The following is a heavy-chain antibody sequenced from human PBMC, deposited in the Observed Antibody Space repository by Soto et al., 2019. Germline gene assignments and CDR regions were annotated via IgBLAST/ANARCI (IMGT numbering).Heavy chain of an antibody. CDR1: GFTFNNYA. CDR2: ISGNAGST. V-gene: IGHV3-23*01. CDR3: AKGIHVMVVPGTAYFDS. J-gene: IGHJ4*02. D-gene: IGHD2-21*02. Sequence: DVLLSASGGGLVHPGGSLRVSCAASGFTFNNYAMNWVRQIPGKGLEWVSSISGNAGSTWYADSVKGRFTISRDNSQGTVSLQMSSLRADDTVIYYCAKGIHVMVVPGTAYFDSWGRGTLVTVSS.